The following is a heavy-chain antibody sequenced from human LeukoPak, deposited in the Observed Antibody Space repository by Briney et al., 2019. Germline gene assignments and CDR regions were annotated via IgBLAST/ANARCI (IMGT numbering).Heavy chain of an antibody. Sequence: GGSLRLSCAASGFTFSNYILGWVRQAPGKGLQWVSAISGSGGSTYYADSVKGRFTISRDNSKNTLYLQMNSLRAEDTAVYYCAKHSYDSSGYYSIDYWGQGTLVTVFS. CDR2: ISGSGGST. CDR1: GFTFSNYI. D-gene: IGHD3-22*01. V-gene: IGHV3-23*01. CDR3: AKHSYDSSGYYSIDY. J-gene: IGHJ4*02.